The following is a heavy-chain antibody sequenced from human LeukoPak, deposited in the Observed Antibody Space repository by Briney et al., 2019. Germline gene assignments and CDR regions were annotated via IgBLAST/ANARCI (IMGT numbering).Heavy chain of an antibody. CDR3: AREGARGNSQFDY. CDR1: GFTFSSYW. V-gene: IGHV3-33*02. Sequence: GGSLRLSCAASGFTFSSYWMSWVRQAPGKGLEWVALIWYDGSNKYYTDSVKGRLTISRDNSTDTLFLQMNSLRVEDTAVYYCAREGARGNSQFDYWGQGTLVTVSS. J-gene: IGHJ4*02. CDR2: IWYDGSNK. D-gene: IGHD2/OR15-2a*01.